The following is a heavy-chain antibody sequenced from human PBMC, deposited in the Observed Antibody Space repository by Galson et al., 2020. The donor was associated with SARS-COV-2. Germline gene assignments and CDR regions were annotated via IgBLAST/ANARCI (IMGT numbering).Heavy chain of an antibody. J-gene: IGHJ5*02. CDR1: GFTVSSNY. D-gene: IGHD6-19*01. CDR3: ARVGSSGWYNWFDP. V-gene: IGHV3-53*01. CDR2: IYSGGST. Sequence: GESLKISCAASGFTVSSNYMSWVRQATGKGLEWVSVIYSGGSTYYADYVKGRFTISRDNSKNTLYLQMNSLRAEDTAVYYCARVGSSGWYNWFDPWGQGTLVTVSS.